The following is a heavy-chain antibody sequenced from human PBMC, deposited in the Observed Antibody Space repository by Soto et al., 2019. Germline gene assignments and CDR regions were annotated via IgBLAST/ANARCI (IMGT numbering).Heavy chain of an antibody. CDR1: GGSISSSGYY. Sequence: PSETLSLTCSVSGGSISSSGYYWGWIRQPPGKGLEWIGSTSYGGNTYYSPSLKSRVTISVDTSKNQLSLELRSVTATDTAVYFCARRGARTDVDGISTGFDPWGQGTLVTVSS. J-gene: IGHJ5*02. D-gene: IGHD2-2*01. CDR3: ARRGARTDVDGISTGFDP. CDR2: TSYGGNT. V-gene: IGHV4-39*01.